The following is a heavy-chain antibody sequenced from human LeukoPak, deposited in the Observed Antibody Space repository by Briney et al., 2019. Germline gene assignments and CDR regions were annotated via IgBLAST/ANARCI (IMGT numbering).Heavy chain of an antibody. J-gene: IGHJ4*02. CDR1: GFTFSSYS. CDR3: ARIGYSSSSFDY. D-gene: IGHD6-6*01. V-gene: IGHV3-48*04. Sequence: GGSLRLSCAASGFTFSSYSMNWVRQAPGKGLEWVSYISSSSSTIYYADSVKGRFTISRDNAKNSLYLQMSGLRAEDTAVYFCARIGYSSSSFDYWGQGVLVTVYS. CDR2: ISSSSSTI.